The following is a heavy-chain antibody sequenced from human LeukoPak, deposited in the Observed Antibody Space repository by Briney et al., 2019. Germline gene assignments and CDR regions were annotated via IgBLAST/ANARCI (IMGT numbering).Heavy chain of an antibody. D-gene: IGHD6-19*01. Sequence: GGSLRLSCAASGFTFSNAWMNWVRQAPGKGLEWVGRIKSKTDGGTTDYAAFVKGRFTISRDDSKNTLYLQMSSLQTEDTAVYYCTRHPGIAVPGRLWGQGTLVTVPS. V-gene: IGHV3-15*07. CDR3: TRHPGIAVPGRL. CDR2: IKSKTDGGTT. CDR1: GFTFSNAW. J-gene: IGHJ4*02.